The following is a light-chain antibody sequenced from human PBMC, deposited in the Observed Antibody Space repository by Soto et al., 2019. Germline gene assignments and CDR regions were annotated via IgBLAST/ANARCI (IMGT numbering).Light chain of an antibody. J-gene: IGLJ2*01. CDR2: GNI. Sequence: QPVLTQPPSVSGAPGQRVTISCTGSSSTIGAGYDVHWYQQLPGTAPKLLIYGNINRPSGVPDRFSGSKSGTSASLAITGLQTEDEADYYCQSYDSSLGGSVFGGGTKVTVL. V-gene: IGLV1-40*01. CDR1: SSTIGAGYD. CDR3: QSYDSSLGGSV.